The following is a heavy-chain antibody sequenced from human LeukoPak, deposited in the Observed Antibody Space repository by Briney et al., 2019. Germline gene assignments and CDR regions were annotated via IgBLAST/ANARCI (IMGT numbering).Heavy chain of an antibody. J-gene: IGHJ6*02. Sequence: GASVKVSCKASGGTFSSYAISWVRQAPGQGLERMGRIIPILGIANYAQKFQGRVTITADKSTSTAYMELSSLRSEDTAVYYCARETYYYDSSGPYGMDVWGQGTTVTVSS. CDR2: IIPILGIA. V-gene: IGHV1-69*04. CDR1: GGTFSSYA. D-gene: IGHD3-22*01. CDR3: ARETYYYDSSGPYGMDV.